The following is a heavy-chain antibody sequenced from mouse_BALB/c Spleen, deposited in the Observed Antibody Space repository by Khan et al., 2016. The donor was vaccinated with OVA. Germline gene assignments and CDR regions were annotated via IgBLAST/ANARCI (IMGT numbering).Heavy chain of an antibody. J-gene: IGHJ4*01. CDR2: ISSGSSTF. CDR1: GFTFSSFG. D-gene: IGHD1-1*02. Sequence: EVELVESGGGLVQPGGSRKLSCAASGFTFSSFGMFWIRQAPEKGLEWVAYISSGSSTFYYADTVKGRFTISRDNPKNTLFLQMTSLRSEDTAMYYCARILGIYAMDYWGQGNSVTVSS. CDR3: ARILGIYAMDY. V-gene: IGHV5-17*02.